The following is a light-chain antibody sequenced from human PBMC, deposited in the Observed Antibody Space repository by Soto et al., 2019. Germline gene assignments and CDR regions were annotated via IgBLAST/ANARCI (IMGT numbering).Light chain of an antibody. CDR3: QQYGSSPPWT. CDR1: QSVSSSF. CDR2: GAS. Sequence: EIVLTQSPGTLSLSPGERATLSCRASQSVSSSFLAWYQQKPGPAPRLLIYGASSRATGIPDRFSGSGSAADFTLPISRMEPEDFAVYYCQQYGSSPPWTFGQGTKVEIK. J-gene: IGKJ1*01. V-gene: IGKV3-20*01.